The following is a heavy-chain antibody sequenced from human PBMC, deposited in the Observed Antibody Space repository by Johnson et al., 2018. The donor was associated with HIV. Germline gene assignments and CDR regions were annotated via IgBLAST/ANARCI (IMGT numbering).Heavy chain of an antibody. CDR3: AKDMSSSLYRGAFDI. Sequence: VQLVESGGGLIQPGGSLILSCAASGFTVSSNYMSWVRQAPGKGLEWVSVIYSGGSTYYADSVKGRFTISRDNSKNTLYLQMNSLRAEDTAVYYCAKDMSSSLYRGAFDIWGQGTMVTVSS. V-gene: IGHV3-53*01. D-gene: IGHD6-13*01. CDR2: IYSGGST. CDR1: GFTVSSNY. J-gene: IGHJ3*02.